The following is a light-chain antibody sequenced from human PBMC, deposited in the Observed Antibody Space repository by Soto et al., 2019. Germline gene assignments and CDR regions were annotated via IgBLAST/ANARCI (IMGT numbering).Light chain of an antibody. V-gene: IGKV3-11*01. J-gene: IGKJ2*01. Sequence: EIVLTQSPATLSLSPGERATLSCRASQSVGSSLAWYQQKAGQAPRLLIYDAFNRATGIPARFSGSGFGTDFTLTISSLQPEDFAVSYCQQRSIWPNAFGQGTKLEF. CDR2: DAF. CDR1: QSVGSS. CDR3: QQRSIWPNA.